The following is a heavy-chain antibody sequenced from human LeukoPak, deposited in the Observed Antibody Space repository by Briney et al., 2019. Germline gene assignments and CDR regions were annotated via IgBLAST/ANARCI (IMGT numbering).Heavy chain of an antibody. CDR3: ANPPTVTKTRFDS. CDR1: GFTFSSYA. CDR2: INGSGGTT. Sequence: GGSLRLSCAASGFTFSSYAMSWVCQAPGKGLEWVSDINGSGGTTYYADSVKGRFTISRDNSKNTLYLQMNSLRAEDTAVYYCANPPTVTKTRFDSWGQGTLVTVSS. D-gene: IGHD4-17*01. J-gene: IGHJ5*01. V-gene: IGHV3-23*01.